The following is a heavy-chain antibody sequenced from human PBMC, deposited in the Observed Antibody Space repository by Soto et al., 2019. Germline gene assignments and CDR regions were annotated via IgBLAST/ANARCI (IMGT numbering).Heavy chain of an antibody. J-gene: IGHJ4*02. Sequence: MKISCKVYEYSFTIYWIGWVRQMPGKGLERMGIIYPGDSDTRYSPSFQGQVTISADKSITTTYLQWSSLKASDTAIYYCARLFDTSGWYDYWGQGTLVTVSS. CDR3: ARLFDTSGWYDY. D-gene: IGHD6-19*01. V-gene: IGHV5-51*01. CDR2: IYPGDSDT. CDR1: EYSFTIYW.